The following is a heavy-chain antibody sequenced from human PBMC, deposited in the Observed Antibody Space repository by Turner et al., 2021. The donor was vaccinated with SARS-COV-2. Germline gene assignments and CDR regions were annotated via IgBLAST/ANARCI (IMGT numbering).Heavy chain of an antibody. CDR3: ARLVYTLDYYYGMDV. D-gene: IGHD2-8*01. CDR2: IFYSGST. Sequence: LPLQESGPGLVKPSEPLSLPCHVSGGSISSSSFYWGWIRQPPGKGLEWIGSIFYSGSTYYNPSLKSRVTISVDTSKNQFSLKLSSVTAADTAVYYCARLVYTLDYYYGMDVWGQGTTVTVSS. J-gene: IGHJ6*02. V-gene: IGHV4-39*01. CDR1: GGSISSSSFY.